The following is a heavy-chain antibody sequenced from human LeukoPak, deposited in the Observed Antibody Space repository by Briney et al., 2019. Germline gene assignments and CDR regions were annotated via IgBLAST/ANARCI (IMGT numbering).Heavy chain of an antibody. J-gene: IGHJ4*02. CDR2: ISGSGGST. CDR3: AKGFNVLTGYDY. V-gene: IGHV3-23*01. D-gene: IGHD3-9*01. CDR1: GFTFSSYA. Sequence: PGGSLRPSCAASGFTFSSYAMSWVRQAPGKGLEWVSIISGSGGSTYYADSVKGRFTISRDNSKNTLYLQMNSLRAEDTAVYYCAKGFNVLTGYDYWGRGTLVTVSS.